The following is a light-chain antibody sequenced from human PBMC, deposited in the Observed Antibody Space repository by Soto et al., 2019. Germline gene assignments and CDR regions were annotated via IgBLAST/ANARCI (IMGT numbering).Light chain of an antibody. Sequence: EIVLTQSPATLSLCPVEISTLSCRASQSISTYLAWYQQKPGQAPRLLIYDASYRATGIPARFSGSGSGTDFTLTISSLEPEDFAVYYCQQYGSSPITFGQGTRLEI. CDR3: QQYGSSPIT. J-gene: IGKJ5*01. V-gene: IGKV3-11*01. CDR2: DAS. CDR1: QSISTY.